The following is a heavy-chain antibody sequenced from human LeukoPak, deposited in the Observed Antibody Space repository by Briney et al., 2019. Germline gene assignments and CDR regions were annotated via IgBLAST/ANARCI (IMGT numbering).Heavy chain of an antibody. CDR3: ARHAMVYGPYVINWFDP. D-gene: IGHD2-8*01. Sequence: RGESLKISCKGSGYSFTNYWIGWVRQMPGKGLEWMGIIYPGDSDTRYSPSFQGQVTISADKSISTAYLQWSTLKASDTAMYYCARHAMVYGPYVINWFDPWGQGTLVTVSS. J-gene: IGHJ5*02. CDR2: IYPGDSDT. V-gene: IGHV5-51*01. CDR1: GYSFTNYW.